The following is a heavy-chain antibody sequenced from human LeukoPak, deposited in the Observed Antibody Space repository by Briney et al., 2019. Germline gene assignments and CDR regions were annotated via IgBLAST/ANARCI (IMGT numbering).Heavy chain of an antibody. Sequence: HPGGSLRLSCAASGFTFSSYAMSWVRQAPGKGLEWVSAISGSGGSTYYADSVKGRFTISRDNSKNTLYLQMNSLRAEDTAVYYCAKGHDFWSGYPPPFDYWGQGTLVIVSS. CDR1: GFTFSSYA. J-gene: IGHJ4*02. CDR2: ISGSGGST. CDR3: AKGHDFWSGYPPPFDY. D-gene: IGHD3-3*01. V-gene: IGHV3-23*01.